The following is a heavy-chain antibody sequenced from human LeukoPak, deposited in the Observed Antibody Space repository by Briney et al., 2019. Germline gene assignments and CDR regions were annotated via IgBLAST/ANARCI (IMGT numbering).Heavy chain of an antibody. Sequence: GGSLRLSCEAFGLTLRSYAMSWARQAPGRGLEWVSGIISSGDDTYYSDSVKGRFTVSRDNSKNLLFLQMISLRAEDAAVYYCAKELSVSDFWSGSAWAFDIWGQGTMVTVSS. V-gene: IGHV3-23*01. J-gene: IGHJ3*02. D-gene: IGHD3-3*01. CDR2: IISSGDDT. CDR1: GLTLRSYA. CDR3: AKELSVSDFWSGSAWAFDI.